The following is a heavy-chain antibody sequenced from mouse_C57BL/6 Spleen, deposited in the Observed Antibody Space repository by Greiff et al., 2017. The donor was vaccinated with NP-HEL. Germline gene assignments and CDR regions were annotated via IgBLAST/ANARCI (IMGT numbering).Heavy chain of an antibody. Sequence: ASGYTFTSYWMHWVKQRPGQGLEWIGNINPSNGGTNYNEKFKSKATLTVDKSSSTAYMQLSSLTSEDSAVYYCASTTVVATRYFDVWGTGTTVTVSS. CDR3: ASTTVVATRYFDV. CDR2: INPSNGGT. V-gene: IGHV1-53*01. D-gene: IGHD1-1*01. J-gene: IGHJ1*03. CDR1: GYTFTSYW.